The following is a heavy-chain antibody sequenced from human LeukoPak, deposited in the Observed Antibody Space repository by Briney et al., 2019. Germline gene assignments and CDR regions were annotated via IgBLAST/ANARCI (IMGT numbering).Heavy chain of an antibody. CDR3: AKGMVAATNAAYYGMDV. CDR2: ISYDESDK. D-gene: IGHD2-15*01. V-gene: IGHV3-30*18. J-gene: IGHJ6*02. CDR1: GFTFSNYG. Sequence: GGSLRLSCAASGFTFSNYGMPWVRQAPGKGLEWVAVISYDESDKYYADAVKGRFTISSDNSNNTLYLQMNSLRPEDTAVYYCAKGMVAATNAAYYGMDVWGQGTTVTVSS.